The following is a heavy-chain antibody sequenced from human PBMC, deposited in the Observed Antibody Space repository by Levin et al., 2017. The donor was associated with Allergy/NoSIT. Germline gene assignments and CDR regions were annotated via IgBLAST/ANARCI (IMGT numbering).Heavy chain of an antibody. CDR3: ARVGYGDYYFDY. J-gene: IGHJ4*02. D-gene: IGHD4-17*01. CDR1: GFTFSSYE. CDR2: ISSSGSTI. Sequence: GGSLRLSCAASGFTFSSYEMNWVRQAPGKGLEWVSYISSSGSTIYYADSVKGRFTISRDNAKNSLYLQMNSLRAEDTAVYYCARVGYGDYYFDYWGQGTLVTVSS. V-gene: IGHV3-48*03.